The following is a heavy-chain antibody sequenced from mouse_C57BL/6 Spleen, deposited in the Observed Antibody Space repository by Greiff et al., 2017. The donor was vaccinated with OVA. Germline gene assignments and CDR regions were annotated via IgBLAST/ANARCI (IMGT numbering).Heavy chain of an antibody. V-gene: IGHV1-69*01. CDR2: IDPSDSYT. J-gene: IGHJ4*01. CDR1: GYTFTSYW. D-gene: IGHD1-1*01. Sequence: QVQLKQPGAELVMPGASVKLSCKASGYTFTSYWMHWVKQRPGQGLEWIGEIDPSDSYTNYNQKFKGKSTLTVDKSSSTAYMQLSSLTSEDSAVYYCARYYYGEAMDYWGQGTSVTVSS. CDR3: ARYYYGEAMDY.